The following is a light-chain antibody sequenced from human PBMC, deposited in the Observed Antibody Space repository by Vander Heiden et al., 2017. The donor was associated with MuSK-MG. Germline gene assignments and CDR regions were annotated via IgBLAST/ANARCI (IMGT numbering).Light chain of an antibody. CDR2: KVS. CDR3: SQENSYSGT. V-gene: IGKV1-5*03. Sequence: DIQLTQSPSTLSASVGDRVTITCRASPSVNDWLAWYQQKPGKAPNLLVHKVSTRQTGVSSRFSGSGSGTEFTLTISSRQPEDFATYYCSQENSYSGTVGGWTTVE. J-gene: IGKJ4*01. CDR1: PSVNDW.